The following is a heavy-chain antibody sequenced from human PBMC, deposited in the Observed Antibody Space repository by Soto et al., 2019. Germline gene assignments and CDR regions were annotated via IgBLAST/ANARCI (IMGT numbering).Heavy chain of an antibody. Sequence: GGSLRLSCAASGFTFSSYWMHWVRQAPGKGLVWVSRINSDGSSTSYADSVKGRFTISRDNAKNTLHLQMNSLRAEDTAVYYCARSGLQRNVLRFLEWLDNWFDPWGQGTLVTVSS. J-gene: IGHJ5*02. D-gene: IGHD3-3*01. CDR3: ARSGLQRNVLRFLEWLDNWFDP. CDR1: GFTFSSYW. CDR2: INSDGSST. V-gene: IGHV3-74*01.